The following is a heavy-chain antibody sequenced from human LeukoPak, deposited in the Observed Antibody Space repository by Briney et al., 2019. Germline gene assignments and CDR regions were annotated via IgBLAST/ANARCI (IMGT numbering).Heavy chain of an antibody. CDR1: GYTFTGYY. Sequence: GASVKVSCKASGYTFTGYYMHWVRQAPGQGLEWMGWINPNSGGTNYAQKFQGRVTMTRATSISTAYMELSRLRSDDTAVYYCARDTYSGSYWTARRYYYMDVWGKGTTVTVSS. CDR3: ARDTYSGSYWTARRYYYMDV. J-gene: IGHJ6*03. CDR2: INPNSGGT. D-gene: IGHD1-26*01. V-gene: IGHV1-2*02.